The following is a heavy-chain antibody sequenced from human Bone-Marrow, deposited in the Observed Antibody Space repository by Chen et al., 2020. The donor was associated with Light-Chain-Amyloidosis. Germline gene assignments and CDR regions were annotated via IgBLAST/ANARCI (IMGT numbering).Heavy chain of an antibody. CDR2: INHRGST. CDR3: ARWDFRQDYFDY. J-gene: IGHJ4*02. V-gene: IGHV4-34*01. D-gene: IGHD1-26*01. Sequence: QVQLQQWGAGLLKPSETLSLTCAVYGGSFSGYYWRWLRQPPGKGLEWLGEINHRGSTNYNPSLKSRVTISVDTSKNQFSLKLSSVTAADTAVYYCARWDFRQDYFDYWGQGTLVTVSS. CDR1: GGSFSGYY.